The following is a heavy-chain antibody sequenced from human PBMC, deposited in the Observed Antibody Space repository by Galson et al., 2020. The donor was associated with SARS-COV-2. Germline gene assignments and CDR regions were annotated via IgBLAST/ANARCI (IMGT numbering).Heavy chain of an antibody. D-gene: IGHD3-10*01. V-gene: IGHV2-70*01. CDR1: GFSLSTRGMC. Sequence: SGPTLVKPTQNLTLTCTFSGFSLSTRGMCVSWIRQPPGKALEWLALLDWDADKYYSTSLKTRPTISKDTSKTQVVLTMTNMDPVDTATYYCARIADYYGSGSYSYDAFDIWGQGTMVTVSS. CDR3: ARIADYYGSGSYSYDAFDI. CDR2: LDWDADK. J-gene: IGHJ3*02.